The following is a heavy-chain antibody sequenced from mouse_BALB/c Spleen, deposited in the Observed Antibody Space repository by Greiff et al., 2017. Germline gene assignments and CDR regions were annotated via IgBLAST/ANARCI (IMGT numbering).Heavy chain of an antibody. Sequence: EVMLVESGGGLVQPGGSRKLSCAASGFTFSSFGMHWVRQAPEKGLEWVAYISSGSSTIYYADTVKGRFTISRDNPKNTLFLQMTSLRSEDTAMYYCARSVTGSFAYWGQGTLVTVSA. CDR3: ARSVTGSFAY. CDR1: GFTFSSFG. V-gene: IGHV5-17*02. D-gene: IGHD4-1*01. CDR2: ISSGSSTI. J-gene: IGHJ3*01.